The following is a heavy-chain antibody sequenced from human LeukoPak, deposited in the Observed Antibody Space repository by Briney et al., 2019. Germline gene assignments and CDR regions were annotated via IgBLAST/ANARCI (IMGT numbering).Heavy chain of an antibody. CDR1: GFIFSSYG. CDR3: AKDRNFEGGTTAGYFHL. V-gene: IGHV3-30*18. CDR2: ISYDGTDK. D-gene: IGHD1-7*01. Sequence: GGSLRLSCAASGFIFSSYGMHWVRQAPAKGLEWAAVISYDGTDKDYADSVKGRFTISRDNSNNTLYLQMNSLRAEDTAVYYCAKDRNFEGGTTAGYFHLWGQGTLVTVSS. J-gene: IGHJ1*01.